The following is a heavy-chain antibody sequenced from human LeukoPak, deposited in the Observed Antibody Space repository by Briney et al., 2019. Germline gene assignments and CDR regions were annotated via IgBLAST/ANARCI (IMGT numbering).Heavy chain of an antibody. D-gene: IGHD1-1*01. J-gene: IGHJ4*02. CDR1: GASVSSDY. V-gene: IGHV4-59*08. Sequence: SETLSLTCTVSGASVSSDYWSWIRQPPGKGLEWIAYIYYSGSTNYNPSLQSRVTISKDTSKNQFSLKLSSVTAADTAVYYCARSGWNEYFDYWGQGTLVTVSS. CDR2: IYYSGST. CDR3: ARSGWNEYFDY.